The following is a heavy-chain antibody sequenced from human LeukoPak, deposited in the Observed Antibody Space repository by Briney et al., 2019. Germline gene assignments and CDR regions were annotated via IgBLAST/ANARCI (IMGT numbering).Heavy chain of an antibody. V-gene: IGHV4-59*08. J-gene: IGHJ4*02. CDR2: SYYSGST. CDR1: GGSISSYY. CDR3: ATHDGSSWFYFDY. D-gene: IGHD6-13*01. Sequence: ASETLSLTCSVSGGSISSYYWSWIRQPPGKGPEYIGYSYYSGSTDYNPSLKSRVTISVDTSNQFSLMLTSVTAADTALYYCATHDGSSWFYFDYWSQGTLVAVSS.